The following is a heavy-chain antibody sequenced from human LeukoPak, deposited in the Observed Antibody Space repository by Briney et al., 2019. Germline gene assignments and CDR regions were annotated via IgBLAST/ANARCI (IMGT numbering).Heavy chain of an antibody. CDR3: ARISRWGPY. CDR1: GYSISNGYD. Sequence: PSETLSLTCTVSGYSISNGYDWGWVRQPPGKGLECVGSISHTGSTYYNPSLKSRVATSVDTSKNQFSLRLSSVTAADTAVYYCARISRWGPYWGQGILVTVSS. D-gene: IGHD3-16*01. CDR2: ISHTGST. V-gene: IGHV4-38-2*02. J-gene: IGHJ4*02.